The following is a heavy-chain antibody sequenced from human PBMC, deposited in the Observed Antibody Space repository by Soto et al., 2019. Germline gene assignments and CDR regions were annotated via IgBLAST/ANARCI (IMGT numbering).Heavy chain of an antibody. D-gene: IGHD3-3*01. CDR1: GYTFTSYD. Sequence: ASVKVSCKASGYTFTSYDINWVRQATGQGLEWMGWMNPNSGNTGYAQKFQGRVTMTRNTSISTAYMELSSLRSEDTAVYYCARMGHYDFWSGYFSNYYYYMDVWGKGTTVTVSS. CDR2: MNPNSGNT. J-gene: IGHJ6*03. CDR3: ARMGHYDFWSGYFSNYYYYMDV. V-gene: IGHV1-8*01.